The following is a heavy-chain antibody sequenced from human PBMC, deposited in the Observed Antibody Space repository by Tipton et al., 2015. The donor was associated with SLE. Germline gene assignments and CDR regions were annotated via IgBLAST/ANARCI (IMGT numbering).Heavy chain of an antibody. Sequence: SLRLSCAASGFTFSNYWMHWVRQVPGKGLAWVARINIDGTNTGYADSVKGRFTISRDNAKNTVYLHLDNVGAEDTAVYYCSRVSAWYYFDIWGQGTPVTVSS. V-gene: IGHV3-74*01. CDR1: GFTFSNYW. CDR2: INIDGTNT. CDR3: SRVSAWYYFDI. D-gene: IGHD6-19*01. J-gene: IGHJ4*02.